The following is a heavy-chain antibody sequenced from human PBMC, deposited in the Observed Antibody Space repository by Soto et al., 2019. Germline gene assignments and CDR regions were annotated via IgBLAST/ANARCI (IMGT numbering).Heavy chain of an antibody. CDR3: ARANSSTWYKLEYKWFDP. Sequence: PSETLSLTCTVSGASINDFYWSWIRQTPGKGLEWVGFMYYSETTKYNPSLKGRVNMSLDTSKNQVSLHLKSVTAADKAVYYCARANSSTWYKLEYKWFDPWGQGP. V-gene: IGHV4-59*01. D-gene: IGHD6-13*01. CDR2: MYYSETT. CDR1: GASINDFY. J-gene: IGHJ5*02.